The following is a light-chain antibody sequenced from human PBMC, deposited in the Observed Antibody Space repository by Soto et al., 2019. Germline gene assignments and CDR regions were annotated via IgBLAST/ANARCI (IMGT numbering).Light chain of an antibody. CDR1: QSVSIH. Sequence: ETVMTQSPGTLSVSLGERATLSCRASQSVSIHLAWYQQKPGQAPRLLIYDTSTRATGIPARFSGSGSGTEFTLTISSLQSEDFAVYYCQQYSKWPITFGQGTRLEIK. J-gene: IGKJ5*01. CDR3: QQYSKWPIT. CDR2: DTS. V-gene: IGKV3-15*01.